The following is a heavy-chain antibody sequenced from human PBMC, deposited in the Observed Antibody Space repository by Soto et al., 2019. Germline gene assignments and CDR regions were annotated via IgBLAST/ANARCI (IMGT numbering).Heavy chain of an antibody. D-gene: IGHD6-19*01. CDR2: VWYDGSNK. CDR3: ARPLEQWQLGFGMDV. V-gene: IGHV3-33*01. J-gene: IGHJ6*01. Sequence: GGSLRLSCAASGFRLSTYGMHWVRQAPGKGLEWVAVVWYDGSNKYYADSVKGRFTVSRDNSKNTLYLQMNSLRAEDTAVYYCARPLEQWQLGFGMDVWGQGSPVTVSS. CDR1: GFRLSTYG.